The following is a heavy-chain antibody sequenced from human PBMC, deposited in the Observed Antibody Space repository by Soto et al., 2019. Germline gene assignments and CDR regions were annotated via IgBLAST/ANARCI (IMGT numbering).Heavy chain of an antibody. CDR2: IYYSGST. CDR1: GGSISSSSYY. CDR3: ASEAYSSRLDYYHYYGMDV. Sequence: SETLSLTCTVSGGSISSSSYYWGWIRQPPGKGLEWIGSIYYSGSTYYNPSLKSRVTISVDTSKNQFSLKLSSVTAADTAVYYCASEAYSSRLDYYHYYGMDVWGQGTTVTVSS. V-gene: IGHV4-39*01. D-gene: IGHD6-13*01. J-gene: IGHJ6*02.